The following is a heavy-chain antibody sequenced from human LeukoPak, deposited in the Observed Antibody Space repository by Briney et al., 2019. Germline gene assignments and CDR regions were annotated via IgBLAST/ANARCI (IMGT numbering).Heavy chain of an antibody. Sequence: GASVKVSCKASGYTFTSYGISWVRQAPGQGLEWMGWISAYNGNTNYAQKLQGRVTMTTDTSTSTAYMELRSLRSDDTAVYYCARVVGGDSSGYYFDYWGQGTLVTVSS. CDR1: GYTFTSYG. CDR2: ISAYNGNT. D-gene: IGHD3-22*01. J-gene: IGHJ4*02. V-gene: IGHV1-18*01. CDR3: ARVVGGDSSGYYFDY.